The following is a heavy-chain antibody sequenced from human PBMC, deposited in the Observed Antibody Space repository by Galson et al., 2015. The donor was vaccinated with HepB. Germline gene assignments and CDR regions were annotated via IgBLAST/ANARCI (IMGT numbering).Heavy chain of an antibody. CDR1: GYNLIELS. Sequence: SVKVSCKVSGYNLIELSIHWMRQAPGKGLEWMGNLVPENGDTLLAQKFEGRVRMTEDTSSDTTYMELSSLRSEDTGVYFCATYLGSTGFDFWGQGTMVAVSS. D-gene: IGHD3-9*01. CDR2: LVPENGDT. V-gene: IGHV1-24*01. J-gene: IGHJ3*01. CDR3: ATYLGSTGFDF.